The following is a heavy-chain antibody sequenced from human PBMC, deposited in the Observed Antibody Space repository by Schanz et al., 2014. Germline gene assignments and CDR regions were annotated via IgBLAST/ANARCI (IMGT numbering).Heavy chain of an antibody. CDR3: ARDGGRDGYNLAFDV. Sequence: EVQLVESGGGLIQPGGSLRLSCAASGFTFSNYWMSWVRQAPGKGLKWISSMYINSGSTQYADSVKGRFIISRDSSKNTLLLQMNSLRAEDTAVYFCARDGGRDGYNLAFDVWGQGTLVTVSS. V-gene: IGHV3-53*01. CDR1: GFTFSNYW. D-gene: IGHD5-12*01. J-gene: IGHJ3*01. CDR2: MYINSGST.